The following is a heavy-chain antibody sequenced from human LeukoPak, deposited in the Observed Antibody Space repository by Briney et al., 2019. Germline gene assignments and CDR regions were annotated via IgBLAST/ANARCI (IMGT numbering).Heavy chain of an antibody. CDR1: GFTFSVYW. J-gene: IGHJ4*02. Sequence: GGSLRLSCAASGFTFSVYWMHCVRQAPGKGLVRVSRINSDGRSTNYADSGKVLFTISRDNAKNTLYLQMNSLRAEDTAVYYCARDPDSYYFDYWGQGTLVTVSS. CDR2: INSDGRST. D-gene: IGHD6-6*01. V-gene: IGHV3-74*01. CDR3: ARDPDSYYFDY.